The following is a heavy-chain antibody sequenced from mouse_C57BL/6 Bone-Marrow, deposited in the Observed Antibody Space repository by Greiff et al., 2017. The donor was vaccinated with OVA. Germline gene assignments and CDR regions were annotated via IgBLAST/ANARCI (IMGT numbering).Heavy chain of an antibody. V-gene: IGHV1-81*01. D-gene: IGHD1-2*01. CDR1: GFTFTSYG. CDR3: ARTGYRRYY. CDR2: IYPRSGNT. Sequence: QVQLQQSGAELARPGASVKLSCKASGFTFTSYGLCWVKQSPGQGLAWIGAIYPRSGNTYSNEKFKGKATLTADKSSITAYMELRSLTSTASSFCFCARTGYRRYYWGQGTTLTVSS. J-gene: IGHJ2*01.